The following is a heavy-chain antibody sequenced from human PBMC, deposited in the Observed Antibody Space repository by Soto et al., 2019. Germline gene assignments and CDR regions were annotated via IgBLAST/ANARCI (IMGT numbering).Heavy chain of an antibody. J-gene: IGHJ3*01. V-gene: IGHV3-23*01. CDR1: GFTFRSYA. Sequence: EVQLLESGGDLVQPGGSLRLSCAASGFTFRSYAMSWVRQAPGKGLEWVSSISAAGGSTYYADSGAGRFTISRDNSKNTLYLQMNRLRAEDTAVYYCAKYELLAIVVGGAFDVWGQGTTVTVSA. CDR3: AKYELLAIVVGGAFDV. CDR2: ISAAGGST. D-gene: IGHD1-26*01.